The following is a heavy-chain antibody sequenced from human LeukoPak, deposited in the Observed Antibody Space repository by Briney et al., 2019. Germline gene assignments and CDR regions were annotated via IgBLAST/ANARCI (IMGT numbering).Heavy chain of an antibody. CDR3: AKQAYYYDSSGYYYMFDAFDI. J-gene: IGHJ3*02. CDR2: ISWDSGSI. Sequence: PGGSLRLSCATSGFTFDDYAMHWVRQVPGKGLEWVSGISWDSGSISYADSVKGRFTISRDNAKNSLYLQMNSLRAEDTALYYCAKQAYYYDSSGYYYMFDAFDIWGQGTMVTVSS. CDR1: GFTFDDYA. D-gene: IGHD3-22*01. V-gene: IGHV3-9*01.